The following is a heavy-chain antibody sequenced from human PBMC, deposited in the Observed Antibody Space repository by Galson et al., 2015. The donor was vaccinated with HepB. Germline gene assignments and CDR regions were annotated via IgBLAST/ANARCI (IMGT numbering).Heavy chain of an antibody. CDR3: ARQRGSSWYGWFDP. V-gene: IGHV4-39*01. Sequence: SETLSLTCTVSGGSISSSSYYWGWIRQPPGKGLEWIGSIYYSGSTYYNPSLKSRVTISVDTSKNQFSLKLSSVTAADTAVYYCARQRGSSWYGWFDPWGQGTLVTVSS. D-gene: IGHD6-13*01. J-gene: IGHJ5*02. CDR1: GGSISSSSYY. CDR2: IYYSGST.